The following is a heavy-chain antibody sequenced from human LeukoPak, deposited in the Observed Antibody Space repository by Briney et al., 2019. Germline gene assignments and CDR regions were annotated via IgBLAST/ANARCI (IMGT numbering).Heavy chain of an antibody. CDR3: ARKGVRGNGVYYFDY. J-gene: IGHJ4*02. CDR2: IYYRST. V-gene: IGHV4-59*12. D-gene: IGHD4-23*01. Sequence: SETLSLTCTASGGSISSYYWSWIRQPPGKGLEWIGYIYYRSTNYNPSLKSRVTISIDTSKNQLSLKLSSVTAADTAVYYCARKGVRGNGVYYFDYWGQGTLVTVSS. CDR1: GGSISSYY.